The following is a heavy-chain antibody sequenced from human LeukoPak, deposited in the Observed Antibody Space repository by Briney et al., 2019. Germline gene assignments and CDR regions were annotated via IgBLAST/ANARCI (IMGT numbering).Heavy chain of an antibody. CDR3: ARGNYDILTGYLYYDY. J-gene: IGHJ4*02. V-gene: IGHV3-53*01. CDR2: IYSSGST. D-gene: IGHD3-9*01. CDR1: GFSVSSNY. Sequence: GGSLRLSCAASGFSVSSNYMSWARQAPGKGPECVSVIYSSGSTFYADSVKDRFTISRDNSKNTLYLQMSSLRAEDTAVYYCARGNYDILTGYLYYDYWGQGTLVTVSS.